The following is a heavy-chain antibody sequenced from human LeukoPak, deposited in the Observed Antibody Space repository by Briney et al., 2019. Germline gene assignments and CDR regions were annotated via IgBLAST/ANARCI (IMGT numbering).Heavy chain of an antibody. V-gene: IGHV3-23*01. CDR2: INLSGSST. Sequence: GGSLRLSCAASGFTFSICAMSWVRQAPGKGLEWVSGINLSGSSTYYADSVKGRFTISRDNSKNTLYLQMNSLRAEDTAVYYCAKDVWRYSGSYYDFDYWGQGTLVTVSS. J-gene: IGHJ4*02. CDR1: GFTFSICA. CDR3: AKDVWRYSGSYYDFDY. D-gene: IGHD1-26*01.